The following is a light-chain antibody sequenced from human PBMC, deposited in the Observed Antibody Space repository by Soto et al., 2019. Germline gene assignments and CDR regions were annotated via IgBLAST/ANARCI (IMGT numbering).Light chain of an antibody. CDR3: QQRSNWPLT. V-gene: IGKV3-11*01. CDR2: DAS. Sequence: EIVLTQSPATLSLSPGKRATLSCRASQSVSTSLGWYQQKPGQAPRLLIYDASTRATGIPDRFSGSGSGTDFTLTISSLEPEDFAVYYCQQRSNWPLTFGGGTKVEI. CDR1: QSVSTS. J-gene: IGKJ4*01.